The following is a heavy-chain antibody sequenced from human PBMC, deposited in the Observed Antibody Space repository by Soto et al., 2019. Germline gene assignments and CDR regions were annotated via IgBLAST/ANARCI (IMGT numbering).Heavy chain of an antibody. J-gene: IGHJ4*01. V-gene: IGHV4-34*01. Sequence: QVQLQQWGAGLLKPSETLSLTCAVYGGAFSGYYWTWIRQPPGKGLEWIGEINHSRTTNYNPSLKSRLTISLDTSKNQFYLRLTSVTAADTAVYFCARNLRDDYAIWGHGTLVTGPS. CDR1: GGAFSGYY. CDR2: INHSRTT. CDR3: ARNLRDDYAI. D-gene: IGHD3-16*01.